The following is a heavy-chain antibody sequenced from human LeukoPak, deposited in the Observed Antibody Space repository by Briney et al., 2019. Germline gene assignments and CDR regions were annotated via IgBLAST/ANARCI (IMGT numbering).Heavy chain of an antibody. CDR3: ARGSVGYCSSTSCYQGRYYYYGMDV. D-gene: IGHD2-2*01. CDR1: GGSISSGGYY. CDR2: IYYSGST. J-gene: IGHJ6*02. Sequence: SEALSLTCTVSGGSISSGGYYWSWIRQHPGKGLEWIGNIYYSGSTYYNPSLKSRVTISVDTSKNQFSLKLSSVTAADTAVYYCARGSVGYCSSTSCYQGRYYYYGMDVWGQGTTVTVFS. V-gene: IGHV4-31*03.